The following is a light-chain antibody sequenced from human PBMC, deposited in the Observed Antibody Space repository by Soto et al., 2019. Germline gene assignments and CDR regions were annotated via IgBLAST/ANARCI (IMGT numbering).Light chain of an antibody. CDR1: QSVSSSY. CDR2: GAS. V-gene: IGKV3-20*01. J-gene: IGKJ1*01. CDR3: QQYGSSPT. Sequence: EIVLTQSPGTLSLSPGERATLSCRASQSVSSSYLAWYQQKPGQAPRLLIYGASSRATGIPDRFSGSGSATDFPLTISRLEPEDFAVYYCQQYGSSPTFGQGTKVEIK.